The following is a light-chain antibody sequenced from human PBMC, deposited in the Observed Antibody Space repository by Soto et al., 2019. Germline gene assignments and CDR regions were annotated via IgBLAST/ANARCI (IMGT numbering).Light chain of an antibody. CDR1: QSVSTY. Sequence: DIQLTQSPPSLSASVGDTVTITCRASQSVSTYLNWYQQRPGKAPSLLIYSAISLQSGVPSRFSGSGSGTDFTLSIRNLQPEDFAIYYCQHTFPSPRRFGQGTKVDFK. V-gene: IGKV1-39*01. CDR3: QHTFPSPRR. CDR2: SAI. J-gene: IGKJ1*01.